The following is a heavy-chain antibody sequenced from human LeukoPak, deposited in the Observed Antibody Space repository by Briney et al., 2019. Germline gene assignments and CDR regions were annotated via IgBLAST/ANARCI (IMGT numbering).Heavy chain of an antibody. J-gene: IGHJ4*02. CDR2: ISYDGSNK. Sequence: GGSLRLSCAASGFTFSSYGMHWVRQAPGKGLEWVAVISYDGSNKYYADSVKGRFTISRDNSKNTLYLQMSSLRAEDTAVYYCAKEGHYDFWSGYYQPLDYWGQGTLVTVSS. CDR1: GFTFSSYG. CDR3: AKEGHYDFWSGYYQPLDY. V-gene: IGHV3-30*18. D-gene: IGHD3-3*01.